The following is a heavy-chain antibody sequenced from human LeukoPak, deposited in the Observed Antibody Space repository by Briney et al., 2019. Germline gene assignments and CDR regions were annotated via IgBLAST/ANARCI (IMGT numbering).Heavy chain of an antibody. CDR1: GFTFSSYW. CDR3: ASIPSRKQLVDY. CDR2: INGDGSST. Sequence: PGGSLRLSCAASGFTFSSYWMHWVRQAPGKGLVWVSRINGDGSSTNYADSVKGRFTISRDNAKSSVYLQMNSLRAEDTAVYYCASIPSRKQLVDYWGQGALVTVSS. V-gene: IGHV3-74*01. J-gene: IGHJ4*02. D-gene: IGHD6-13*01.